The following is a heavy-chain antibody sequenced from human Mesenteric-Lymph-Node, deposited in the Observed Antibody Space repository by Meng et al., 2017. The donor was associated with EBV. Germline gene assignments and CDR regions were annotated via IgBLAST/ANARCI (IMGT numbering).Heavy chain of an antibody. CDR3: ARLIVGSLSTFDY. CDR1: GGSFSNHY. CDR2: INHSGST. D-gene: IGHD1-26*01. J-gene: IGHJ4*02. Sequence: QMQLQQWGEGMVKPSETLSLTCAFYGGSFSNHYWSWIRQPPGKGLEWIGEINHSGSTSYNPSLKSRVTISVDTAKNQFSLKMSSVTAADTAVYYCARLIVGSLSTFDYWGQGALVTVSS. V-gene: IGHV4-34*01.